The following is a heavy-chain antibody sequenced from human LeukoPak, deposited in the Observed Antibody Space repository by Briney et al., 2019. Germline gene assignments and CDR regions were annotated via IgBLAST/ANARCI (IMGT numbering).Heavy chain of an antibody. CDR3: ARSHSQYCSSTSCWFDY. Sequence: ASVKVSCKTSGYTFSDWYIHWVRQAPGQGLEWMGVIYPSDGRTTYAQGMQGRVTMTRDTSTSTVYMELSSLRSEDTAVYYCARSHSQYCSSTSCWFDYWGQGTLVTVSS. D-gene: IGHD2-2*01. CDR2: IYPSDGRT. CDR1: GYTFSDWY. V-gene: IGHV1-46*04. J-gene: IGHJ4*02.